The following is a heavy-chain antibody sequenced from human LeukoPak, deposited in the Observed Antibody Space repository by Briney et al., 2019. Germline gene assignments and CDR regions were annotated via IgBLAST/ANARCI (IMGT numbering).Heavy chain of an antibody. CDR1: GESFSGYY. J-gene: IGHJ5*02. CDR2: INHSGST. Sequence: SETLSLTCAVYGESFSGYYWSWIRQPPGKGLEWIGEINHSGSTNYNPSLKSRVTISVDTSKNQFSLKLSSVTAADTAVYYCARGRYYDSSGYYYNNWFDPWGQGTLVTVSS. D-gene: IGHD3-22*01. V-gene: IGHV4-34*01. CDR3: ARGRYYDSSGYYYNNWFDP.